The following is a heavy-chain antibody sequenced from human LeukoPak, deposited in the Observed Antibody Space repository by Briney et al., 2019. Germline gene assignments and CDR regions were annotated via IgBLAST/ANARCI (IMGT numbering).Heavy chain of an antibody. CDR1: GFSFNYYD. D-gene: IGHD2-2*01. CDR3: ARADCSSSTCYLRRSWFDP. Sequence: PGGSLKLSCAGSGFSFNYYDMNWVRQAPGKGLEWVSSISSKSDFIYYSDSVRGRFTISRDNAENSLYLQMNSLRAEDTAVYYCARADCSSSTCYLRRSWFDPWGQGNLVTVSS. CDR2: ISSKSDFI. J-gene: IGHJ5*02. V-gene: IGHV3-21*01.